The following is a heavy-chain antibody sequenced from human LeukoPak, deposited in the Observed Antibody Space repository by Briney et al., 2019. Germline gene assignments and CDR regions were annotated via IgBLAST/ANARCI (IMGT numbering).Heavy chain of an antibody. CDR3: ARARREWLPYFDY. V-gene: IGHV4-31*03. CDR2: IYYSGST. CDR1: GGSISSGGYY. J-gene: IGHJ4*02. Sequence: SQTLSLTCTVSGGSISSGGYYWSWIRQHPGKGLGWIGYIYYSGSTYYNPSLKSRVTISVDTSKNQFSLKLSSVTAADTAVYYCARARREWLPYFDYWGQGTLVTVSS. D-gene: IGHD3-3*01.